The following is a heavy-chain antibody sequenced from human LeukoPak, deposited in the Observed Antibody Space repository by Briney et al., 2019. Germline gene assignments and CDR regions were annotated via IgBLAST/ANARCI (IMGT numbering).Heavy chain of an antibody. CDR1: GFNFSTYT. CDR2: ITSSGSTV. D-gene: IGHD6-13*01. CDR3: ARLRTGRFSTSWFDY. Sequence: GGSLRLSCAASGFNFSTYTMNWVRQAPGKGLEWVSSITSSGSTVFYADSVKGRFTVSRDNAKNSLFLQVYSLTAEDTATYYCARLRTGRFSTSWFDYWGQGSLVTVSS. V-gene: IGHV3-48*04. J-gene: IGHJ4*02.